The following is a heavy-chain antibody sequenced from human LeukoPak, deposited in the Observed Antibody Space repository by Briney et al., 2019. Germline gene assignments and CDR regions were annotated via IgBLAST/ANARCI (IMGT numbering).Heavy chain of an antibody. CDR2: ISYDGSNK. V-gene: IGHV3-30-3*01. CDR3: ARDQDYYDSSGSLHY. D-gene: IGHD3-22*01. CDR1: GFTFSSYA. J-gene: IGHJ4*02. Sequence: GGSLRLSCAASGFTFSSYAMHWVRQAPGEGLGWVAVISYDGSNKYYADSAKGRFTISRDNSKNTLYLQMNSLTAEDTAVYYCARDQDYYDSSGSLHYWGQGTLVTVSS.